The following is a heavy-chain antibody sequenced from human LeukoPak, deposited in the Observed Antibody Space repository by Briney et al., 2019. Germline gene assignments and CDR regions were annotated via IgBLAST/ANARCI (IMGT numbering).Heavy chain of an antibody. Sequence: QPGGSLRLSCAASGFTFSSYGMHWVRQAPGKGLEWVAVIWYDGSNKYYADSVKGRFTISRDNSKNTLYLQMNSLKAEDTAVYYCARDNYYGSGSHSIPYYYYGMDVWGQGTTVTVSS. V-gene: IGHV3-33*01. CDR2: IWYDGSNK. J-gene: IGHJ6*02. CDR1: GFTFSSYG. D-gene: IGHD3-10*01. CDR3: ARDNYYGSGSHSIPYYYYGMDV.